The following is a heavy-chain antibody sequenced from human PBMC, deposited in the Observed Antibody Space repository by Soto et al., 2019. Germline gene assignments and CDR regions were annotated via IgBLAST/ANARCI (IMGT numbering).Heavy chain of an antibody. D-gene: IGHD2-2*01. Sequence: QVQLQESGPGLVKPSQTLSLTCTVSGGSISSGGYYWSWIRQHPGKGLEWIGYIYYSGSTYYNPSHKSRVTISVDTSKNQFSLKLSSVTAADTAVYYCARKAPQYCSSTSCYAPNWFDPWGQGTLVTVSS. J-gene: IGHJ5*02. CDR1: GGSISSGGYY. CDR2: IYYSGST. CDR3: ARKAPQYCSSTSCYAPNWFDP. V-gene: IGHV4-31*03.